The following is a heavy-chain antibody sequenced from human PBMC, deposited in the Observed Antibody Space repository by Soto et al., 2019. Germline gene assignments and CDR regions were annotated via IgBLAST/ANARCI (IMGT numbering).Heavy chain of an antibody. J-gene: IGHJ1*01. CDR1: GFTFDDYA. Sequence: PGGSLRLSCAASGFTFDDYAMHWVRQVPGKGLEWVSGINWNSGSIGYGDSVKGRFAISRDNAKNSLHLQMNSLSAEDTAFYYCVKDERLKWYSGHFRNWGQGTLVTVSS. D-gene: IGHD1-26*01. V-gene: IGHV3-9*01. CDR3: VKDERLKWYSGHFRN. CDR2: INWNSGSI.